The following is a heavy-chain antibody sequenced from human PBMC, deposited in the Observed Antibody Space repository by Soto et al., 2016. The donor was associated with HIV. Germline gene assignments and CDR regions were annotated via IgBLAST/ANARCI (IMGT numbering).Heavy chain of an antibody. J-gene: IGHJ4*02. CDR2: IHSGGAT. V-gene: IGHV3-53*02. Sequence: EVQLVETGGGLIQPGGSLTLSCAASGLTVRSNYMTWVRQAPGKGLEWVSIIHSGGATSYADSVKDRFTISRDNSKNTLNLQMKSLRDEDTAVYYCARVESRGYSGYDFSFFDYWGQGTLVDRLL. CDR1: GLTVRSNY. D-gene: IGHD5-12*01. CDR3: ARVESRGYSGYDFSFFDY.